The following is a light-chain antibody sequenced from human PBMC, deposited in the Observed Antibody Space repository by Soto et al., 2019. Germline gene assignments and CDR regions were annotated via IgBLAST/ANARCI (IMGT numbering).Light chain of an antibody. V-gene: IGLV1-44*01. CDR3: AAWDDSLNGRV. CDR1: SSNIGSNT. CDR2: SNN. J-gene: IGLJ1*01. Sequence: QSVLTQPPSASGTPGQRVTISCSGSSSNIGSNTVNWYQQLPGTAPKLLIYSNNQRPSGVPDRFSGSKSGTSASLAISGLQSEFEADYYCAAWDDSLNGRVFGTGTK.